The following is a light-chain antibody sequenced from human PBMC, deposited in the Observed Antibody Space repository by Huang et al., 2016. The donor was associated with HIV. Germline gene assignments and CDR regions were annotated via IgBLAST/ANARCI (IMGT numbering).Light chain of an antibody. V-gene: IGKV1-6*01. CDR3: LQDFNYPRT. Sequence: AIQMTQSPSSLSASLGDRITITCRDSQGIRNDLGWDQHTPGKAPKLRIYAASELQVGVPLRFRGSGSGTDFTLIITSLQPEDVGTYYCLQDFNYPRTFGQGTTVNI. CDR1: QGIRND. CDR2: AAS. J-gene: IGKJ1*01.